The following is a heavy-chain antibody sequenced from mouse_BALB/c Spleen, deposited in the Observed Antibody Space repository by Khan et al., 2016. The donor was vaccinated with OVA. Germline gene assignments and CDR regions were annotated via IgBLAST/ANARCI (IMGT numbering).Heavy chain of an antibody. CDR2: INPSSGYT. Sequence: VQLQQSGAELAKPGASVKMSCKASGYTFSTYWIHWVKQRPGQGLEWIGYINPSSGYTYYTQRFNDKATLTADKSSSTAYMQLSSLTSEDSAVYYCARDRIDYWGQGTTRTVSS. CDR1: GYTFSTYW. V-gene: IGHV1-7*01. CDR3: ARDRIDY. J-gene: IGHJ2*01.